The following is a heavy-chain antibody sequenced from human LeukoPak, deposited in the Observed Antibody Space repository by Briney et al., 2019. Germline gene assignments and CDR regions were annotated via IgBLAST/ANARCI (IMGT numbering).Heavy chain of an antibody. Sequence: SETLSLTCAVSGGSISSGGYSWSWIRQPPGKGLEWIGYIYHSGSTYYNPSLKSRVTISVDRSKNQFSLKLSSVTAADTAVYYCATSTTGTTGWFDPWGQGTLVTVSS. V-gene: IGHV4-30-2*01. CDR2: IYHSGST. J-gene: IGHJ5*02. CDR3: ATSTTGTTGWFDP. CDR1: GGSISSGGYS. D-gene: IGHD1-1*01.